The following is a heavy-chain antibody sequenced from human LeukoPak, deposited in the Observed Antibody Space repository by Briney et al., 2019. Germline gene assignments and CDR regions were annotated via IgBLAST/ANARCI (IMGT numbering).Heavy chain of an antibody. CDR2: INHSGST. D-gene: IGHD2-15*01. CDR1: GGSISSYY. CDR3: ARGHHWYCSGGSCPRHDY. J-gene: IGHJ4*02. Sequence: SETLSLTCTVSGGSISSYYWSWIRQPPGKGLEWIGEINHSGSTNYNPSLKSRVTISVDTSKNQFSLKLSSVTAADTAVYYCARGHHWYCSGGSCPRHDYWGQGTLVTVSS. V-gene: IGHV4-34*01.